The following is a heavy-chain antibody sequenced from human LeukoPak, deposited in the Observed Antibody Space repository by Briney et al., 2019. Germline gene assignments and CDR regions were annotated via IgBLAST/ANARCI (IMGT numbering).Heavy chain of an antibody. V-gene: IGHV3-23*01. CDR3: AKRDSSGSLPRLFDY. Sequence: GGSLRLSCAASGFTFSSYAMSWVRQAPGKGLEWVSYISGSGGTTSYADSVKGRVTISRGNSKNTLYLQMNSLRAEDTAVYYCAKRDSSGSLPRLFDYWGQGTLVTVSS. CDR1: GFTFSSYA. D-gene: IGHD6-19*01. CDR2: ISGSGGTT. J-gene: IGHJ4*02.